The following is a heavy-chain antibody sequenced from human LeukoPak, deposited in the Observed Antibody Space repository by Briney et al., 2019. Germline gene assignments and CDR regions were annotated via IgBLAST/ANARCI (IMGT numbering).Heavy chain of an antibody. CDR3: AREGYYDSSGPRGAFDI. D-gene: IGHD3-22*01. Sequence: PGGSLRLSCAASGFTFSDYYMSWIRQAPGKGLEWVSYISSSGSTIYCADSVKGRFTISRDNAKNSLYLQMNSLRAEDTAVYYCAREGYYDSSGPRGAFDIWGQGTMVTVSS. J-gene: IGHJ3*02. CDR2: ISSSGSTI. CDR1: GFTFSDYY. V-gene: IGHV3-11*01.